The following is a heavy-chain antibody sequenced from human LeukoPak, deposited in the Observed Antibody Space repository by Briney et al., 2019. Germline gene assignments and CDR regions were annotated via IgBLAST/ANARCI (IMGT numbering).Heavy chain of an antibody. J-gene: IGHJ6*03. CDR2: IKQDGNEK. CDR1: GFTFSSYW. Sequence: GWALRLSCAASGFTFSSYWMSWVRQAPGKGLEWVANIKQDGNEKYYVDSVKGRFTISRDNAKNSLYLQMNSLRAEDTAVYYCARDDFVSGHDTLTAYFYYYYMNVWGKGTTVTVSS. D-gene: IGHD3-9*01. V-gene: IGHV3-7*01. CDR3: ARDDFVSGHDTLTAYFYYYYMNV.